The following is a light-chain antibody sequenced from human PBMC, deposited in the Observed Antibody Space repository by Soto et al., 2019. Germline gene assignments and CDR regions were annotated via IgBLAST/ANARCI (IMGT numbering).Light chain of an antibody. CDR3: QQYNNWLQT. V-gene: IGKV3-15*01. CDR1: QSISTK. CDR2: GAS. Sequence: IVMTQSPATLSVSPVERATLSCRASQSISTKLAWYQQKPGQAPRLLIYGASTRATGIPARFSGSGSGTEFTLTISSVQSEDFAVYYCQQYNNWLQTFGQGTKV. J-gene: IGKJ1*01.